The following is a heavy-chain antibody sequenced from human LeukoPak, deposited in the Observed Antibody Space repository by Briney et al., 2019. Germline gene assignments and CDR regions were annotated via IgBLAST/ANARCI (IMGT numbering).Heavy chain of an antibody. V-gene: IGHV3-23*01. Sequence: GGSLRLSSVVSGFTFGSYAMNWVRQAPGKGLEWVSGISSGGGSTYYTDSVKGRFTISRDNSKNTLYLQMNSLRAEDTAIYHCAKGLSSWYCDYWGQGTLVTVSS. CDR2: ISSGGGST. CDR1: GFTFGSYA. D-gene: IGHD6-13*01. J-gene: IGHJ4*02. CDR3: AKGLSSWYCDY.